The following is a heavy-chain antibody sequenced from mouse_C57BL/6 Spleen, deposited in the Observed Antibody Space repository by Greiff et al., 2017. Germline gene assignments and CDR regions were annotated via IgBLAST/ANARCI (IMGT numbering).Heavy chain of an antibody. CDR3: ARDYCGSNFDD. V-gene: IGHV1-19*01. J-gene: IGHJ2*01. Sequence: EVQLQQSGPVLVKPGASVKMSCKASGYTFTDYYMNWVKQSHGKSLEWIGDINPYNGGTSYNQKFKGKATLTVDKSSSTAYMELNSLTSEDAAVXYCARDYCGSNFDDWGQGTTLTVSS. CDR1: GYTFTDYY. D-gene: IGHD1-1*01. CDR2: INPYNGGT.